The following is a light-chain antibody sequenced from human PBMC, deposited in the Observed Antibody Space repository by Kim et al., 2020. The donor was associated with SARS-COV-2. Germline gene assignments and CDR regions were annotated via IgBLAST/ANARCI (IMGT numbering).Light chain of an antibody. V-gene: IGLV2-8*01. CDR1: SSDVGGYTY. CDR3: SSYAGSNNLV. J-gene: IGLJ2*01. CDR2: EVS. Sequence: QSALTQPPSASGSAGQSVTISCTGTSSDVGGYTYVSWYQQYPGKAPKLMIYEVSERPSGVPDRFSGSKSGNTASLTVSGLRAEDEADYYCSSYAGSNNLVFGGGTKLTVL.